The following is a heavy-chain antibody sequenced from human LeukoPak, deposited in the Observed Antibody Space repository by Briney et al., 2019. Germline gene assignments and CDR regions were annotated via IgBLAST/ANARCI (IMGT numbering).Heavy chain of an antibody. CDR1: GYTFTSYD. V-gene: IGHV1-8*03. D-gene: IGHD1-26*01. J-gene: IGHJ4*02. CDR3: ARSLNLHSGSYGVDY. Sequence: GASVKVSCKASGYTFTSYDINWVRQATGQGLEWMGWMNPNSGNTGYAQKFQGRVTITRNTSINTAYTELSSLRSEDTAVYYCARSLNLHSGSYGVDYWGQGTLVTVSS. CDR2: MNPNSGNT.